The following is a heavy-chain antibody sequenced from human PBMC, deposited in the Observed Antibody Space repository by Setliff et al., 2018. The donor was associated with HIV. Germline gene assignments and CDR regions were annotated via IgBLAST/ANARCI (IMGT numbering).Heavy chain of an antibody. Sequence: SETLSLTCTVSGGSIDSTDYYWGWIRQPPGKGLEWIGSIFYSGTTYYNSSLNSRVTMSLDTSKNQFSLKLNFVTAADTAVYYCEAATVGETGYYGIDVWGPGITVTVSS. V-gene: IGHV4-39*07. CDR2: IFYSGTT. CDR3: EAATVGETGYYGIDV. CDR1: GGSIDSTDYY. J-gene: IGHJ6*02. D-gene: IGHD1-26*01.